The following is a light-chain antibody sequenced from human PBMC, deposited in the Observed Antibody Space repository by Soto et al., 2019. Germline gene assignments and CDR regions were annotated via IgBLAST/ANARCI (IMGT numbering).Light chain of an antibody. J-gene: IGLJ2*01. CDR1: TSNIGAGYD. CDR3: QSYDSSLSGVV. Sequence: QSVLTQPPSVSGAPGQRVTISCTGRTSNIGAGYDVHWYQQLPGTAPKLFIYANNNRPSGVPDRFSGSKSGTSASLAITGLQADDDADYYCQSYDSSLSGVVFGGGTKLTVL. V-gene: IGLV1-40*01. CDR2: ANN.